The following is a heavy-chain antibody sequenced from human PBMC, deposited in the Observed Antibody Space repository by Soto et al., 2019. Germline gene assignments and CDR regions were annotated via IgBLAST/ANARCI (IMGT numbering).Heavy chain of an antibody. Sequence: GGSLILSCAASGFTFISYWMSWVRQAPGKGLEWVANIKQDGSEKYYVDSVKGRFTISRDNAKNSLYLQMNSLRAEDTAVYYCARESRSSGFDYWGQGTLVSVSS. CDR1: GFTFISYW. CDR2: IKQDGSEK. J-gene: IGHJ4*02. CDR3: ARESRSSGFDY. V-gene: IGHV3-7*01. D-gene: IGHD6-19*01.